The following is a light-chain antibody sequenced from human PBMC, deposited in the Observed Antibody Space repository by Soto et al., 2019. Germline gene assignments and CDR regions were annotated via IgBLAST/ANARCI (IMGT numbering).Light chain of an antibody. J-gene: IGLJ1*01. Sequence: QSVLTQPASVSGSPVQSITISCTGTSSDVGTYNYVSWYQHHPGKAPKLIIYEVSNRPSGVSNRFSGSKSDSTGSLTTSGLQAEDEADYHCTSYTRDTALVFGTGTTDTVL. CDR1: SSDVGTYNY. CDR2: EVS. CDR3: TSYTRDTALV. V-gene: IGLV2-14*01.